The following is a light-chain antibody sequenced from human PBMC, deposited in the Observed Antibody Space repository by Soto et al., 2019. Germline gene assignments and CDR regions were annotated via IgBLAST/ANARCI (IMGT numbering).Light chain of an antibody. J-gene: IGKJ1*01. Sequence: EIVLTQSPGTLSLSPGERATLSCRASQSVSSDYLAWYQQKPGQAPRLLLYGASSRATGIPDRFSGSGSGTDFTLTISRLEPEDFAVYYCQHYGSSSTFGQGTKVEIK. CDR3: QHYGSSST. CDR1: QSVSSDY. V-gene: IGKV3-20*01. CDR2: GAS.